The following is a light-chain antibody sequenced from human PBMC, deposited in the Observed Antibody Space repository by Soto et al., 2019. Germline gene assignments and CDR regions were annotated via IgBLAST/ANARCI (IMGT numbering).Light chain of an antibody. J-gene: IGKJ2*01. V-gene: IGKV1-5*03. CDR3: QQYNSYRYT. CDR1: QSISSW. Sequence: DIQMTQSPSTRSASVGDRVTITCRASQSISSWLAWYQQKPGKAPKLLIYKASSLESGVPSRFSGSGSGTEFTLTISSLQPDDFATYYCQQYNSYRYTFGQGTKLEIK. CDR2: KAS.